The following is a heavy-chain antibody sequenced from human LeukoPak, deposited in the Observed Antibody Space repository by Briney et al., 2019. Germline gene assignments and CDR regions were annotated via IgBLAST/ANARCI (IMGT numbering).Heavy chain of an antibody. V-gene: IGHV3-33*01. CDR3: ARLGYCSSSSCYGGHGMDV. CDR1: GFSFSSYG. CDR2: IWYDGSNK. Sequence: GGSLRLSCAASGFSFSSYGVHGVRQAPGKGLEWVAVIWYDGSNKYHADSVKGRFTISRDNSKNTLYLQMNSLGAEDTAVYYCARLGYCSSSSCYGGHGMDVWGQGTTVSVSS. D-gene: IGHD2-2*01. J-gene: IGHJ6*02.